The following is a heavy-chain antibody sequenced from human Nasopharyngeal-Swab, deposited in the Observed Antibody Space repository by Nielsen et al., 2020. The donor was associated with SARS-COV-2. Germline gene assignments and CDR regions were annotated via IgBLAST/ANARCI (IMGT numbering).Heavy chain of an antibody. CDR1: GVSMSSSRSFY. J-gene: IGHJ4*02. CDR2: VYNNGDT. CDR3: TSSKT. D-gene: IGHD2-2*01. V-gene: IGHV4-39*01. Sequence: SETLSLTCTVSGVSMSSSRSFYWGWIRQPPGKGLEWIGSVYNNGDTFYNPSLQSRVTISVDTSENQFSLRLTPVTAADTALYYCTSSKTWGQGVLVTVSS.